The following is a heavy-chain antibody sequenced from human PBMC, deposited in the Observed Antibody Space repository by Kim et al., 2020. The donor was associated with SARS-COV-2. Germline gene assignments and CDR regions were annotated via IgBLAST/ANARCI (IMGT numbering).Heavy chain of an antibody. CDR3: ARDPICGGDCYFDY. J-gene: IGHJ4*02. V-gene: IGHV1-3*01. Sequence: SQKFQGRVTITRDTSASTAYMELSSLRSEDTAVYYCARDPICGGDCYFDYWGQGTLVTVSS. D-gene: IGHD2-21*02.